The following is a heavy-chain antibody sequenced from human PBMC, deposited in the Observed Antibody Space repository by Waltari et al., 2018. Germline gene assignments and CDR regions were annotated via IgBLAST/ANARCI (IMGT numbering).Heavy chain of an antibody. CDR3: ARQTTQYDFWSGYPDAFDI. V-gene: IGHV4-38-2*01. D-gene: IGHD3-3*01. CDR1: GYSIRSGYY. J-gene: IGHJ3*02. CDR2: IYHSGST. Sequence: QVQLQESGPGLVKPSETLSLTCAVSGYSIRSGYYWGWIRQPPGRGLEWIGSIYHSGSTYYNPSLKSRVTISVDTSKNQFSLKLSSVTAADTAVYYCARQTTQYDFWSGYPDAFDIWGQGTMVTVSS.